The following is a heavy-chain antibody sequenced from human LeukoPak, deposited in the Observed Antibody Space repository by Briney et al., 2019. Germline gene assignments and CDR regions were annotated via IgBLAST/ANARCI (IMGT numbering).Heavy chain of an antibody. CDR1: GYTFTSYD. CDR2: MNPNSGNT. J-gene: IGHJ4*02. CDR3: ARGPTYDILTGYYLIDY. V-gene: IGHV1-8*01. Sequence: ASVKVSCKASGYTFTSYDINWVRQATGQGLEWMGWMNPNSGNTGYAQKFQGRVTMTRNTSISTAYMELSSLRSEDTAVYYCARGPTYDILTGYYLIDYWGQGTLVTVSS. D-gene: IGHD3-9*01.